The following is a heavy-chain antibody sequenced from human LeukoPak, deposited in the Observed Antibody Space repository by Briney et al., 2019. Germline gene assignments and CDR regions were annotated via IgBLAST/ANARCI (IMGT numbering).Heavy chain of an antibody. V-gene: IGHV1-2*02. Sequence: SVKVSCKASGYTFTGYYIYWVRQAPGQGLECIGWINPNSGGTNYAQKFQGRVTMTRDTSISSAYMELSRLRSDDTAVYYCARGGSGSYFSWLDPWGQGTLVTVSS. CDR1: GYTFTGYY. D-gene: IGHD3-10*01. CDR3: ARGGSGSYFSWLDP. CDR2: INPNSGGT. J-gene: IGHJ5*02.